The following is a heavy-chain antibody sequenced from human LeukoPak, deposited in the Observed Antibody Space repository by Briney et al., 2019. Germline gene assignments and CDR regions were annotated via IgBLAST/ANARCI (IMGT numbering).Heavy chain of an antibody. J-gene: IGHJ4*02. V-gene: IGHV3-7*01. CDR2: INQDGSEK. D-gene: IGHD3-10*01. CDR3: GRVGAYYGSGSYSDY. CDR1: GFTFSSYW. Sequence: GGSLRLSCAASGFTFSSYWMSWVHQAPGKGLEWVANINQDGSEKYYVDSVKGRFTISRDNAKKSLYLQMNSLRAEDTAVYYCGRVGAYYGSGSYSDYWGQGTLVTVSS.